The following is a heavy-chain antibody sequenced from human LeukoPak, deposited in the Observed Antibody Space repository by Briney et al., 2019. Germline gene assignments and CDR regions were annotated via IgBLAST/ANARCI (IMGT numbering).Heavy chain of an antibody. Sequence: GASVKVSCKASGGTFSSYTISWVRQAPGQGLEWMGRIIPIIGIANYARKFQGRVTITADKSTCSAYMELSSLKSEDTAVYCCARVKAGEGYTGEGFDPWGQGTLVSVSS. D-gene: IGHD5-24*01. V-gene: IGHV1-69*02. CDR2: IIPIIGIA. CDR1: GGTFSSYT. CDR3: ARVKAGEGYTGEGFDP. J-gene: IGHJ5*02.